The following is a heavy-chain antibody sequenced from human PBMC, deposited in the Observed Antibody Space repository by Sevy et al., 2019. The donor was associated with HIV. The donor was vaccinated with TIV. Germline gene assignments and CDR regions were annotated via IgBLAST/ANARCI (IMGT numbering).Heavy chain of an antibody. CDR2: IYSGGST. D-gene: IGHD4-17*01. CDR1: GFTVSSNY. J-gene: IGHJ4*02. Sequence: GGSLRLSCAASGFTVSSNYMSWVRQAPGKGLEWVSVIYSGGSTYYADSVKGRFTISRDNSKNTLYLQMNSLRAEDTAVYYWARSPYDDYGLYYWGQGTLVTVSS. CDR3: ARSPYDDYGLYY. V-gene: IGHV3-53*01.